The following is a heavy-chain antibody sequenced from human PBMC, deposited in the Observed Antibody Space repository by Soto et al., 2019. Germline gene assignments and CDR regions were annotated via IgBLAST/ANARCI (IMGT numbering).Heavy chain of an antibody. CDR2: INWDDDR. V-gene: IGHV2-5*02. CDR3: AHLTYYYDSSGYYSRAEYFQH. D-gene: IGHD3-22*01. Sequence: PTLVNPTQTLTLTCTFSGFSLSTSGVGVGWIRQPPGKALEWLALINWDDDRRYSPSLKSRLTITKDTSKNQVVLTMTNMDPVDTATYYCAHLTYYYDSSGYYSRAEYFQHWGQGTLVTVSS. CDR1: GFSLSTSGVG. J-gene: IGHJ1*01.